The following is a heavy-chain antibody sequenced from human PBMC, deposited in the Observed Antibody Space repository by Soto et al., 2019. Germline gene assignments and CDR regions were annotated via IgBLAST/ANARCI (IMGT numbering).Heavy chain of an antibody. CDR3: ARHVYDSSGYPTYYFDY. D-gene: IGHD3-22*01. CDR2: IYYSGST. V-gene: IGHV4-59*08. Sequence: ETLSLTCTVSGGSISSYYWSWIRQPPGKGLEWIGYIYYSGSTNYNPSLKSRVTISVDTSKNQFSLKLSSVTAADTAVYYCARHVYDSSGYPTYYFDYWGQGTLVTVSS. J-gene: IGHJ4*02. CDR1: GGSISSYY.